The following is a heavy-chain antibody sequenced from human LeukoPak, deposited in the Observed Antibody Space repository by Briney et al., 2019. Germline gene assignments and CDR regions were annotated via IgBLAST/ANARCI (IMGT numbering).Heavy chain of an antibody. J-gene: IGHJ4*02. D-gene: IGHD4-11*01. V-gene: IGHV3-30*02. CDR3: AKDRSMTTVTSYYFDY. CDR2: IRYDGSNK. CDR1: GFTFSSYC. Sequence: GGSLRLSCAASGFTFSSYCMHWVRQAPGKGLEWVAFIRYDGSNKYYADSVKGRFTISRDNSKNTLYLQMNSLRAEDTAVYYCAKDRSMTTVTSYYFDYWGQGTLVTVSS.